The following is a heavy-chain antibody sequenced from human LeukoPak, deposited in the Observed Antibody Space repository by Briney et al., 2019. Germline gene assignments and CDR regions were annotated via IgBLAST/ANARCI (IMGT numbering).Heavy chain of an antibody. D-gene: IGHD5-18*01. Sequence: GGSLRLSCAASGFTFSSYSMNWVRQAPGKGLEWVSSISSSSSYIYYADSVKGRFTISRDNAKNSLYLQMNSLRAEDTAVYYCATDTAMRNWFDPWGQGTLVTVSS. V-gene: IGHV3-21*01. CDR3: ATDTAMRNWFDP. J-gene: IGHJ5*02. CDR1: GFTFSSYS. CDR2: ISSSSSYI.